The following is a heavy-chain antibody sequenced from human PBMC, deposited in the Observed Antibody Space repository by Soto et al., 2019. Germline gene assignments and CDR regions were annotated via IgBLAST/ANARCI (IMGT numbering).Heavy chain of an antibody. CDR1: GFTFSNYA. D-gene: IGHD2-8*01. Sequence: EVQLLESGGGLVQPGGSLRLSCTASGFTFSNYAMSWVRQAPGKGLEWVSAISGSGGSTYYADSVKGRSTISRDNSKNTLYLQMNSLRDEVTAVYYCARNCTNGVCSNYWGQGTLVTVSS. J-gene: IGHJ4*02. CDR3: ARNCTNGVCSNY. CDR2: ISGSGGST. V-gene: IGHV3-23*01.